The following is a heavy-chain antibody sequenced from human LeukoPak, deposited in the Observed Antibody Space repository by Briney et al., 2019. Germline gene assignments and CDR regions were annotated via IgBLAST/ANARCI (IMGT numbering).Heavy chain of an antibody. D-gene: IGHD3-3*01. J-gene: IGHJ4*02. Sequence: ASVKVSCKASGYTFTGYYMHWVRQAPGQGLEWMGWINPNSGGTNYAQKFQGRVTMTRDTSISTAYMELSRLRSDGTAVYYCARTLRFLEWLLDYYFDYWGQGTLVTVSS. V-gene: IGHV1-2*02. CDR2: INPNSGGT. CDR3: ARTLRFLEWLLDYYFDY. CDR1: GYTFTGYY.